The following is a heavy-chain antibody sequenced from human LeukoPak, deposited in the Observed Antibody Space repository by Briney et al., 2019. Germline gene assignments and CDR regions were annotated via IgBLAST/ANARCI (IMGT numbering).Heavy chain of an antibody. J-gene: IGHJ6*02. CDR3: ARVSRAQGGTDV. V-gene: IGHV3-64*01. CDR2: ISANGGST. CDR1: GFTFSNYV. Sequence: GGSLRPSCTASGFTFSNYVLHWVRQAPEKGLEYVSAISANGGSTYYTSSVKGRFTISRDNSKSTLHLQLGRLRPEDMGVYYCARVSRAQGGTDVWGQGTTVTVSS.